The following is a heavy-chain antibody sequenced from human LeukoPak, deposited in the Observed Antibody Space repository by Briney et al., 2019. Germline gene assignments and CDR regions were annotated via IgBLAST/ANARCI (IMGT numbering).Heavy chain of an antibody. Sequence: ASVKVSCKASGYTFTGYYMHWVRQAPGQGLEWMGWINPNSGGTNYAQKFQGRVTMTRDTSISTAYMELSRLRSDDTAVYYCASPPHGDEGHFDYWGQGTLVTVSS. D-gene: IGHD7-27*01. CDR1: GYTFTGYY. CDR3: ASPPHGDEGHFDY. J-gene: IGHJ4*02. CDR2: INPNSGGT. V-gene: IGHV1-2*02.